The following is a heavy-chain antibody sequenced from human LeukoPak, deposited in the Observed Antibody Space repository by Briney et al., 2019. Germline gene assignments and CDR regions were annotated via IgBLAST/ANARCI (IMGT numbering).Heavy chain of an antibody. D-gene: IGHD3-10*01. CDR1: GGSFSGYY. J-gene: IGHJ6*03. V-gene: IGHV4-34*01. Sequence: NPSETLSLTCAVYGGSFSGYYWSWIRQPPGKGLEWIGEINHSGSTNYNPSLKSRVTISVDTSKNQFSLKLSSVTAADTAVYYCARVGGVYYYYMDVWGKGTTVTVSS. CDR2: INHSGST. CDR3: ARVGGVYYYYMDV.